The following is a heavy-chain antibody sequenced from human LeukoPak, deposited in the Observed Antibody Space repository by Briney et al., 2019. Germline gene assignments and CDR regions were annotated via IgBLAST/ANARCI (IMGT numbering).Heavy chain of an antibody. D-gene: IGHD1-26*01. CDR1: GFTFSSYE. CDR2: ISSSGSTI. CDR3: AREYSGSYYALDY. J-gene: IGHJ4*02. Sequence: GGSLRLSCAASGFTFSSYEMNWVRQAPGKGLEWVSYISSSGSTIYYADSVKGRFTISRDNAKNSLYLQMNSLRAEDTAVYYCAREYSGSYYALDYWGQGTLVTVYS. V-gene: IGHV3-48*03.